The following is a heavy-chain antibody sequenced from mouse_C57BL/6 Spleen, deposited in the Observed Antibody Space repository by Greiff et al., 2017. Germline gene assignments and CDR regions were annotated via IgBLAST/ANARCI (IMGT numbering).Heavy chain of an antibody. CDR2: INPNNGGT. J-gene: IGHJ3*01. Sequence: EVQLQQSGPELVKPGASVKMSCKASGYTFTDYNMHWVKQSHGKSLEWIGYINPNNGGTSYNQKFKGKATLTVNKSSSTAYMELRSLTSEDSAVYYCARSDYYGSSPFFAYWGQGTLVTVSA. D-gene: IGHD1-1*01. CDR1: GYTFTDYN. V-gene: IGHV1-22*01. CDR3: ARSDYYGSSPFFAY.